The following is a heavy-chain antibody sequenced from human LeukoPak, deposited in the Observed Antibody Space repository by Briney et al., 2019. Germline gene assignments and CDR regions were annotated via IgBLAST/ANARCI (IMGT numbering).Heavy chain of an antibody. CDR2: IWYDGSNK. V-gene: IGHV3-33*01. Sequence: GGSLRLSCVASGFTFSSYDMHWVRQAPGKGLEWVAVIWYDGSNKYYADSVKGRFTISRDNSKNTLYLQMNSLRAEDTAVYYCARDEEGYGSGSYYGLDYWGQGTLVTVSS. D-gene: IGHD3-10*01. CDR1: GFTFSSYD. CDR3: ARDEEGYGSGSYYGLDY. J-gene: IGHJ4*02.